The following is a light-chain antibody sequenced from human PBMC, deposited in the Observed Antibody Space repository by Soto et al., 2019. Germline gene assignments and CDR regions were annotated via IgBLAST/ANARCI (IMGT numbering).Light chain of an antibody. CDR2: GVS. CDR3: EQYDGSPRT. J-gene: IGKJ1*01. Sequence: EVVLTQSTGTLSLSPGERATLSCRASQSVKNSYLAWYQQKPGQSPRLVIYGVSNRATGIPNRFSGGGFGTDFTLTISRLEPEDFAVYYCEQYDGSPRTFGQGTKV. V-gene: IGKV3-20*01. CDR1: QSVKNSY.